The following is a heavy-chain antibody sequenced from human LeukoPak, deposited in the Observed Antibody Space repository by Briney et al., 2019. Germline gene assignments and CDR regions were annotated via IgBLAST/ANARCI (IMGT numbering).Heavy chain of an antibody. Sequence: QPGGSLRLSCAASGFTFSSYSMNWVRQAPGKGLEWVSYISSSSSTIYYADSVKGRFTTSRDNAKNSLYLQMNSLRAEDTAVYYCASGSSGSGSNFDYWGQGTLVTVSS. D-gene: IGHD2-15*01. J-gene: IGHJ4*02. V-gene: IGHV3-48*01. CDR3: ASGSSGSGSNFDY. CDR1: GFTFSSYS. CDR2: ISSSSSTI.